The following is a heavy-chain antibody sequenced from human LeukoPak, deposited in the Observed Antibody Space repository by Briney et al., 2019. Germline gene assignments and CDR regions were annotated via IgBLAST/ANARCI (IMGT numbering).Heavy chain of an antibody. CDR2: IYYRGNT. V-gene: IGHV4-39*07. Sequence: SETLSLTCTVSGGSISSSSYYWGWVRQAPRKGLEWIGNIYYRGNTNYNPSLKSRVTISIDTSRNQFSLMLTSVTAADTAMYYCARIILAAGRQDWFDPWGQGTLVTVSS. CDR3: ARIILAAGRQDWFDP. D-gene: IGHD6-13*01. CDR1: GGSISSSSYY. J-gene: IGHJ5*02.